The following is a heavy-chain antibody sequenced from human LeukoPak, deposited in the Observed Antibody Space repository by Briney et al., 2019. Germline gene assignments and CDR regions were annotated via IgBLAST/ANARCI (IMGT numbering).Heavy chain of an antibody. CDR3: ARPARRGSGSYFDY. CDR2: ISYDGSNK. J-gene: IGHJ4*02. D-gene: IGHD3-10*01. Sequence: GGSLRLSCAASGFTFSSYAMHWVRQAPGKGLEWVAVISYDGSNKYYADSVKGRFTISRDNSKNTLCLQMNSLRAEDTAVYYCARPARRGSGSYFDYWGQGTLVTVSS. V-gene: IGHV3-30*04. CDR1: GFTFSSYA.